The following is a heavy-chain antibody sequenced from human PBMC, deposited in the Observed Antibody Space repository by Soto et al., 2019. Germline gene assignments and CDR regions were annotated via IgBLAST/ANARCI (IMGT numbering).Heavy chain of an antibody. CDR3: ARGSQPPNC. J-gene: IGHJ4*02. CDR2: ISNSGGGT. CDR1: GFTFSTYG. V-gene: IGHV3-23*01. Sequence: GGSLRLSCAASGFTFSTYGMTWVRQAPGKGLEWVSVISNSGGGTYHADSVKGRFTISRDNSKNTLYLQMNSLRAEDTAVYYCARGSQPPNCWGQGTLVTVS. D-gene: IGHD2-2*01.